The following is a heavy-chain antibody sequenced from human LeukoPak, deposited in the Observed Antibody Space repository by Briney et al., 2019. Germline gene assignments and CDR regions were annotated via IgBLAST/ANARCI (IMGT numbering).Heavy chain of an antibody. CDR2: IIPIFGTA. D-gene: IGHD3-22*01. CDR3: ASSLGSSGYFHFDY. J-gene: IGHJ4*02. Sequence: ASVKVSCKASGGTFRSYAISWVRQAPGQGLEWMGGIIPIFGTANYAQKFQGRVTITADESTSTAYMELSSLRSEDTAVYYCASSLGSSGYFHFDYWGQGTLVTVSS. V-gene: IGHV1-69*01. CDR1: GGTFRSYA.